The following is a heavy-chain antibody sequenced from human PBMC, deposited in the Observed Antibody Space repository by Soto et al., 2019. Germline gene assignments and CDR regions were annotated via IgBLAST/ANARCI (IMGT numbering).Heavy chain of an antibody. CDR1: GFTFSSFG. D-gene: IGHD1-26*01. CDR3: ARDFIVGAPDYFDY. Sequence: PGGSLRLSCAASGFTFSSFGIHWVRQAPGKGLEWVAVISYDGIDKNYGDSVKGRFTISRDDSKNTLYLQMNSLRVDDTAVYYCARDFIVGAPDYFDYWGQGTLVTVSS. V-gene: IGHV3-30*03. CDR2: ISYDGIDK. J-gene: IGHJ4*02.